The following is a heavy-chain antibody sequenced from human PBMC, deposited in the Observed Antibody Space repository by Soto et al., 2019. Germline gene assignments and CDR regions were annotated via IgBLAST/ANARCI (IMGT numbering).Heavy chain of an antibody. CDR2: ISAYNGNT. D-gene: IGHD3-16*01. V-gene: IGHV1-18*01. CDR1: GYTFTSYG. CDR3: GRGGEWVAGNAEYFQH. J-gene: IGHJ1*01. Sequence: QVQLVQSGAEVKKPGASVKVSCKASGYTFTSYGISWVRQAPGQGLEWMGWISAYNGNTNYAQKLQGRVTMTTDTPPCTAYMGLRGLKSDDTAGYYCGRGGEWVAGNAEYFQHLGQGNLVTFSS.